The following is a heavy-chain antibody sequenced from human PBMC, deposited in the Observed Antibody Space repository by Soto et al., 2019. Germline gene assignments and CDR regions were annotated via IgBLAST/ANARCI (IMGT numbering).Heavy chain of an antibody. CDR2: LSGNSGTT. Sequence: EVQLLESGGGLVQPGGSLRLSCAASGFTFSTYAMTWVRQAPGKGLEWVSALSGNSGTTYSADSVKGRFTISRDNFRNTLYLQMSSLRAEDTALYFCAKGSKFTIFSPNDYWGQGTLVTVSS. J-gene: IGHJ4*02. CDR3: AKGSKFTIFSPNDY. V-gene: IGHV3-23*01. D-gene: IGHD3-3*01. CDR1: GFTFSTYA.